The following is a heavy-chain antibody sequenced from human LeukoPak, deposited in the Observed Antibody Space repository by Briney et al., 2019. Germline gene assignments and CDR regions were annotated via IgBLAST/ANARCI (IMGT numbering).Heavy chain of an antibody. CDR3: ARPTFYGGWFDP. V-gene: IGHV4-39*01. D-gene: IGHD2/OR15-2a*01. CDR1: GGSISSSSYY. Sequence: SETLSLTCAVSGGSISSSSYYWGWIRQPPGKGLEWIGSIYYSGSTYYNPSLKSRVTISVDTSKNQFSLKLSSVTAADTAVYYCARPTFYGGWFDPWGQGTLVTVSS. CDR2: IYYSGST. J-gene: IGHJ5*02.